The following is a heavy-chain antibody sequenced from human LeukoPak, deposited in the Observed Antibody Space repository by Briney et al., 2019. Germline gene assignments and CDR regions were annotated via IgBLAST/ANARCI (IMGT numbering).Heavy chain of an antibody. CDR2: ISSSSSFI. CDR1: GFTFSTYS. Sequence: GGSLRLSCAASGFTFSTYSMNWVRQAPGEGLEWVSSISSSSSFIYYADSVKGRFTISRDNAKNSVYLQMNSLRAEDTAVYYCARDSPLSFDIWGQGTMVTVSS. CDR3: ARDSPLSFDI. V-gene: IGHV3-21*01. J-gene: IGHJ3*02.